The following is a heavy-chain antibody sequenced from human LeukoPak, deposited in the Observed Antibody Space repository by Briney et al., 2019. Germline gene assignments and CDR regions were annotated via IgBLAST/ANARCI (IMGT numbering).Heavy chain of an antibody. V-gene: IGHV3-15*01. D-gene: IGHD4-11*01. CDR3: TTDTVTGYYYYMDV. CDR2: IKSKTDGGTT. J-gene: IGHJ6*03. Sequence: GGSLRLSCAASGFTFSNAWMSWVRQAPGKGLEWVGRIKSKTDGGTTDYAAPVKGRFTISRDDPKNTLYLQMNSLKTEDTAVYYCTTDTVTGYYYYMDVWGKGTTVTVSS. CDR1: GFTFSNAW.